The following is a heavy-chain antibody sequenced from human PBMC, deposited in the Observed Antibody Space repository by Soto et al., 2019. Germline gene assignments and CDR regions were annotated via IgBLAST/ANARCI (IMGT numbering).Heavy chain of an antibody. Sequence: RISCAASGFTFKNYGMHWVRQAPGKGLEWVAAISYDGSNSYYPDSVKGRFTISRDNSKSTLFLQVSSLRAEDTGIYYCAKGVCSATTCLPRSPTNAYWGPGTLVTVSS. CDR2: ISYDGSNS. CDR3: AKGVCSATTCLPRSPTNAY. J-gene: IGHJ1*01. CDR1: GFTFKNYG. D-gene: IGHD2-8*01. V-gene: IGHV3-30*18.